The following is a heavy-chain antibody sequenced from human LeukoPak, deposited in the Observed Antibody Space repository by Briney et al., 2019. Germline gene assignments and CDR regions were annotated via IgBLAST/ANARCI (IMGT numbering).Heavy chain of an antibody. J-gene: IGHJ4*02. CDR1: GFTFSSYS. V-gene: IGHV3-21*01. CDR2: ISSSSSYI. D-gene: IGHD3-3*01. CDR3: ARDLNAEWYPTGLD. Sequence: PGGSLRLSCAASGFTFSSYSMNWVRQAPGKGLEWVSSISSSSSYIYYADSVKGRFTISRDNAKNSLYLQMNSLRAEDTAVYYCARDLNAEWYPTGLDWGQGTLVTVSS.